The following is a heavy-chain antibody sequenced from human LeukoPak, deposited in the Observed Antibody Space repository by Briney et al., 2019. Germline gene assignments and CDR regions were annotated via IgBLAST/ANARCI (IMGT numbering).Heavy chain of an antibody. V-gene: IGHV3-23*01. CDR1: GFTFSSYA. D-gene: IGHD3-22*01. Sequence: PGGSLRLSCAASGFTFSSYAMSWVRQAPGKGLEWVSAISGSGGSTYYADSVKGRFTISRHNSKNTLYLQMNSLRAEDTAVYYCAKGGYYYDSSGYYYPDAFDIWGQGTMVTVSS. J-gene: IGHJ3*02. CDR2: ISGSGGST. CDR3: AKGGYYYDSSGYYYPDAFDI.